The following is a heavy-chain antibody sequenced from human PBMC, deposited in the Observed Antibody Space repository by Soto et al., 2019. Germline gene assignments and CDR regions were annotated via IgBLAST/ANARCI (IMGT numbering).Heavy chain of an antibody. CDR1: GFTFSRYE. CDR2: ISRSGSTI. D-gene: IGHD3-22*01. Sequence: GGSLRLSCAASGFTFSRYEINWVRQAPGKVLEWVSYISRSGSTIYYADSVKGRFTISREKAKNTLYLQMKSLRAEDTAVYYCARASVSTSITMIILANSSGMDVWGKGPTVTVSS. V-gene: IGHV3-48*03. CDR3: ARASVSTSITMIILANSSGMDV. J-gene: IGHJ6*04.